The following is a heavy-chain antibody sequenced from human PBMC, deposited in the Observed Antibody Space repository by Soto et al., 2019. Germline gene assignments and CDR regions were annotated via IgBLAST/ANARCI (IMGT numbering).Heavy chain of an antibody. D-gene: IGHD6-19*01. J-gene: IGHJ6*02. V-gene: IGHV1-8*01. CDR1: GYTFTSYD. CDR3: ARRRPPLYSSGYYYGMDV. Sequence: GESLKISCKASGYTFTSYDINWVRQATGQGLEWMGWMNPNSGNTGYAQKFQGRVTMTRNTSISTAYMELSSLRSEDTAVYYCARRRPPLYSSGYYYGMDVWGQGTTVTVSS. CDR2: MNPNSGNT.